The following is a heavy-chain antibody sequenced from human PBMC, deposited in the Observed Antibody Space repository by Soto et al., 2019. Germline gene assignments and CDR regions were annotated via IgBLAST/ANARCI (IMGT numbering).Heavy chain of an antibody. D-gene: IGHD2-2*02. CDR3: ARSYCSSTSCYMAAGD. CDR2: IYTSGST. J-gene: IGHJ4*02. Sequence: PSETLSLTCTVSGGSISSYYWSWIRQPAGKGLEWIGRIYTSGSTNYNPSLKSRVTMSVDTSKNQFSLKLSSVTAADTAVYYCARSYCSSTSCYMAAGDWGQGTLVTVSS. CDR1: GGSISSYY. V-gene: IGHV4-4*07.